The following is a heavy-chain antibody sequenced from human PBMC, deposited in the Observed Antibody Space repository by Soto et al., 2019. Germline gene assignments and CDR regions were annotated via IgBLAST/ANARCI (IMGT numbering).Heavy chain of an antibody. Sequence: PGGSLRLSCAASGFTFSSYAMSWVRQAPGKGLEWVSAISGSGGSTYYADSVKGRFTISRDNSKNTLYLQMNSLRAEDTAVYYCAKDRYYDSSGPLGFSYWGQGTLVTAPQ. CDR1: GFTFSSYA. D-gene: IGHD3-22*01. V-gene: IGHV3-23*01. CDR2: ISGSGGST. J-gene: IGHJ4*02. CDR3: AKDRYYDSSGPLGFSY.